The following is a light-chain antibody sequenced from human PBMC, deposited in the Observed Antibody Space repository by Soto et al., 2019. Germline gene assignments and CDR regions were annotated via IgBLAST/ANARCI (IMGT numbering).Light chain of an antibody. CDR1: QSISNW. CDR3: QQWA. V-gene: IGKV1-5*01. CDR2: DAS. Sequence: DIKMTQSPSTLSASVGDRVTITCRASQSISNWLAWYQHRPGQAPKVLIYDASTLKRGVPSRFSGSGSGTEFTLTISSLQPDDFATYYCQQWAFGQGTKVDI. J-gene: IGKJ1*01.